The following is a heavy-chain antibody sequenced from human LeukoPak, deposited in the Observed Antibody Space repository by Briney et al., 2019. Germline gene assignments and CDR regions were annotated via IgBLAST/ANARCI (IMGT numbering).Heavy chain of an antibody. J-gene: IGHJ5*02. CDR3: ARERYSSGWQRRWFDP. D-gene: IGHD6-19*01. CDR2: INHSGST. V-gene: IGHV4-34*01. Sequence: SETLSLTCAVCGGSFSGYYWSWIRQPPGKGLEWIGEINHSGSTNYNPSLRSRVTISVDTSKNQFSLKLSSVTAADTAVYYCARERYSSGWQRRWFDPWGQGTLVTVSS. CDR1: GGSFSGYY.